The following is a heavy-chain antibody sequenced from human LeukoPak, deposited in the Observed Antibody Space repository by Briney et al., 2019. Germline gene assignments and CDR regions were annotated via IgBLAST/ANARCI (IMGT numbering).Heavy chain of an antibody. CDR3: AREGPAAMLGLDAFDI. J-gene: IGHJ3*02. Sequence: PSETLSLTCTVSGGSISSGSYYWSWLRQPAGKGLEWIGRIYTSGSTNYNPSLKSRVTISVDTSKNQFSLKLSSVTAADTAVYYCAREGPAAMLGLDAFDIWGQGTMVTVSS. CDR2: IYTSGST. D-gene: IGHD2-2*01. CDR1: GGSISSGSYY. V-gene: IGHV4-61*02.